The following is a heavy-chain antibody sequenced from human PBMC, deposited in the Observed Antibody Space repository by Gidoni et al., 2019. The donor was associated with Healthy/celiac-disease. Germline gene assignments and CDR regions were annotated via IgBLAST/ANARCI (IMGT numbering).Heavy chain of an antibody. D-gene: IGHD6-19*01. Sequence: QVQLQQWGAGLLKPSETLSLTCAVYGGSFSGYYWSWIRQPPGKGLEWIGEINHSGSTNYNPSLKSRVTISVDTSKNQFSLKLSSVTAADTAVYYCARASGWYVNGMDVWGQGTTVTVSS. V-gene: IGHV4-34*01. CDR1: GGSFSGYY. CDR2: INHSGST. CDR3: ARASGWYVNGMDV. J-gene: IGHJ6*02.